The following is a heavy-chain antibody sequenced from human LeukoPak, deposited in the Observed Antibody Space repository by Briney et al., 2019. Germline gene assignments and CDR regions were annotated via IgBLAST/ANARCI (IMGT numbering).Heavy chain of an antibody. J-gene: IGHJ4*02. CDR3: ARFRLAAVHFDY. D-gene: IGHD6-13*01. CDR1: GGSFSGYY. CDR2: INHSGST. V-gene: IGHV4-34*01. Sequence: PSETLSLTCAVYGGSFSGYYWSWIRQPPGRGLEWIGEINHSGSTNYNPSLKSRVTISVDTSKNQFSLKLSSVTAADTAVYYCARFRLAAVHFDYWGQGTLVTVSS.